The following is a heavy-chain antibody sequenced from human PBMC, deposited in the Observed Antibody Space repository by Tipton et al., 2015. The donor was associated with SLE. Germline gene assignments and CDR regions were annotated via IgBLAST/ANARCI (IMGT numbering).Heavy chain of an antibody. D-gene: IGHD2-21*02. J-gene: IGHJ4*02. CDR1: GGSFSAYY. V-gene: IGHV4-34*01. CDR3: TGDEPSYFDY. Sequence: TLSLTCAVYGGSFSAYYWSWIRQPPGKGLEWIGEINHSGSTNYNPSLKSRVTISVDTSKNQFSLKLSSVTAADTAVYYCTGDEPSYFDYWGQGTLVTVSS. CDR2: INHSGST.